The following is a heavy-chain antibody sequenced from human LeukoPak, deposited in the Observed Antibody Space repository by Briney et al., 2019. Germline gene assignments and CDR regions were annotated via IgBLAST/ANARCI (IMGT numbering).Heavy chain of an antibody. CDR2: IYYSGST. J-gene: IGHJ5*02. D-gene: IGHD3-10*01. V-gene: IGHV4-61*01. CDR3: AGWYYYGSGKNWFDP. Sequence: SETLSLTCTVSGGSVSSGSYYWSWIRQPPGKGLEWIGYIYYSGSTNYNPSLKSRVTISVDTSKNQFSLKLSSVTAADTAAYYCAGWYYYGSGKNWFDPWGQGTLVTVSS. CDR1: GGSVSSGSYY.